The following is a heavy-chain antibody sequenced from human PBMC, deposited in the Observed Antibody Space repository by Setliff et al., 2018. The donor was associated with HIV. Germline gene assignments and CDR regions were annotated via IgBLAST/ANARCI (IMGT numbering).Heavy chain of an antibody. CDR3: ARGGYYTSGTWFDP. CDR2: ISPNTGGT. V-gene: IGHV1-2*02. CDR1: GYTFTAYF. Sequence: ASVKVSCKTAGYTFTAYFLQWVRQAPGQGLEWIGWISPNTGGTGIALKFQGRVTMTRDTSTSTTYLELDRLTYDDTAIYYCARGGYYTSGTWFDPWGQGTLVTVSS. J-gene: IGHJ5*02. D-gene: IGHD3-10*01.